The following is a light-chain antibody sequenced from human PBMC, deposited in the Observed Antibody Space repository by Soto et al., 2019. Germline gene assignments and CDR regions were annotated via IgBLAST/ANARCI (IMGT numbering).Light chain of an antibody. J-gene: IGLJ2*01. CDR1: SSDVGGYNY. V-gene: IGLV2-8*01. CDR3: SSYAGSNNVV. CDR2: EVS. Sequence: QSVLSQPPSASGSPGQSVTSSCTGTSSDVGGYNYVSWYQQHPGKAPKLMIYEVSKRPSGVPDRFSGSKSGNTASLTVSGLQHEDDSNYYCSSYAGSNNVVFGGGTKLTVL.